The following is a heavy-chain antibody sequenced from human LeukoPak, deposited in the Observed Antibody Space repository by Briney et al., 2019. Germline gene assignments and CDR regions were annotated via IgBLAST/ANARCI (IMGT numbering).Heavy chain of an antibody. J-gene: IGHJ5*02. Sequence: SETLSLTCTVSGGSISSYYWSWIRQPPGKGLEWIGYIYYSGSTNYNPSLKSRVTISVDTSKNQFSLKLSSVTAADTAVYYCARGWIAAAGTASTNWFDPWGQGTLVTVSS. CDR2: IYYSGST. D-gene: IGHD6-13*01. CDR3: ARGWIAAAGTASTNWFDP. V-gene: IGHV4-59*01. CDR1: GGSISSYY.